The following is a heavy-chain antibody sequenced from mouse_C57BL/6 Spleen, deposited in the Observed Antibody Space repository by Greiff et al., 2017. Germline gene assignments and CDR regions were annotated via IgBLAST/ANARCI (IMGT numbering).Heavy chain of an antibody. D-gene: IGHD2-4*01. V-gene: IGHV1-22*01. CDR3: ARDYYDYDYAMDY. J-gene: IGHJ4*01. CDR1: GYTFTDYN. CDR2: INPNNGGT. Sequence: EVQLQQSVPELVKPGASVKMSCKASGYTFTDYNMHWVKQSHGKSLEWIGYINPNNGGTSYNQKFKGKATLTVNKSSSTAYMELRSLTSEDSAVYYCARDYYDYDYAMDYWGQGTAVTVSS.